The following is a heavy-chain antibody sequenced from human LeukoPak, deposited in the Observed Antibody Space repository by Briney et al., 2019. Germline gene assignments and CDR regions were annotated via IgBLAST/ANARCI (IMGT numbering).Heavy chain of an antibody. Sequence: GSSVKVSCKASGGTFSSYTISWVRQAPGQGLEWMGRIIPILGIANYAQKFQGRVTITADKSTSTAYMELSSLGSEDTAVYYCARGKGYYGSGSYYYYMDVWGKGTTVTVSS. CDR2: IIPILGIA. CDR3: ARGKGYYGSGSYYYYMDV. V-gene: IGHV1-69*02. J-gene: IGHJ6*03. D-gene: IGHD3-10*01. CDR1: GGTFSSYT.